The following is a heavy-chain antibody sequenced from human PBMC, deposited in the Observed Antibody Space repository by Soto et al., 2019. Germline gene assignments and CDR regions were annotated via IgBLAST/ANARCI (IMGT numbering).Heavy chain of an antibody. CDR1: GFTFSSYA. CDR2: ISYDGSNK. Sequence: GGSLRLSCAASGFTFSSYAMHWVRQAPGKGLEWVAVISYDGSNKYYADSVKGRFTISRDNSKNTLYLQMNSLRAEDTAVYYCARALGEAATIYYWGQGTLVTVSS. CDR3: ARALGEAATIYY. V-gene: IGHV3-30-3*01. D-gene: IGHD6-25*01. J-gene: IGHJ4*02.